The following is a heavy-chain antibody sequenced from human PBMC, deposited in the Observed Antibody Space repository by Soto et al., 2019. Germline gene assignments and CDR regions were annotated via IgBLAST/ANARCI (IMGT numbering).Heavy chain of an antibody. Sequence: SVKVSCKASGGTFSSDAVNWVRQAPGQGLEWMGGLIPILGTTHYAQKFQGRVTITADESTNTAYMELSSLRSDDTAVYYCARASGYVSGWYHDYWGQGTRVTVSS. V-gene: IGHV1-69*13. CDR3: ARASGYVSGWYHDY. J-gene: IGHJ4*02. CDR1: GGTFSSDA. D-gene: IGHD6-19*01. CDR2: LIPILGTT.